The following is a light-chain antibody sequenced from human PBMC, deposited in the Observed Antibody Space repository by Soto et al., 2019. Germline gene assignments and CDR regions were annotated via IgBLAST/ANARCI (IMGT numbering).Light chain of an antibody. CDR2: GVS. V-gene: IGLV2-14*03. CDR1: SSDVGGYNY. Sequence: QSALTQPASVSGSPGQSITISCTGTSSDVGGYNYVSWYQHHPGKAPKLMIYGVSNRPSGVSNRSSGSKSGNTASLTISGLQPEDEADYYCSSYTTSNTRQIVFGTGTKVTVL. J-gene: IGLJ1*01. CDR3: SSYTTSNTRQIV.